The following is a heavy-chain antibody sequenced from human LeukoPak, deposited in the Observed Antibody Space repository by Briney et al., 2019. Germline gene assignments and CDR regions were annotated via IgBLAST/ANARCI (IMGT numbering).Heavy chain of an antibody. Sequence: GESLKISCKGSGYGFTSYWIAWVRQMPGKGLEWMGIIYPGDSDTRYSPSFQGQVTISADKSICTAFLQWSSLKASDTAMYYCARPGYCSTTSCSAFDYWGQGTLVTVSS. CDR3: ARPGYCSTTSCSAFDY. D-gene: IGHD2-2*01. J-gene: IGHJ4*02. V-gene: IGHV5-51*01. CDR1: GYGFTSYW. CDR2: IYPGDSDT.